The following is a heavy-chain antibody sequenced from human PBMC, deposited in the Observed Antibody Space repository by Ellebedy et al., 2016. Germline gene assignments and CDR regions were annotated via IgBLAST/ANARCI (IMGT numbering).Heavy chain of an antibody. D-gene: IGHD2-8*02. V-gene: IGHV4-34*01. Sequence: SRVTISVDTSKNQFSLHLSSVTAADTAVYYCATRYCTATTCPRDHWGQGTLVTVSS. J-gene: IGHJ4*02. CDR3: ATRYCTATTCPRDH.